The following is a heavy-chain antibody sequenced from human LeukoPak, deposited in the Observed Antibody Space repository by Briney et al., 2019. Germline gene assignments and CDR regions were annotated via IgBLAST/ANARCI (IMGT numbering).Heavy chain of an antibody. D-gene: IGHD6-13*01. CDR2: IYPGDSDT. V-gene: IGHV5-51*01. J-gene: IGHJ4*02. Sequence: ETLSLTCTVSGGSISSYYWSWIRQPPGKGLEWMGIIYPGDSDTKYSPSFQGQVTISADKSTSTAFLQWSSLKASDTAMYYCARQKDFSSSWHTKGGVFDYWGQGTLVTVP. CDR1: GGSISSYY. CDR3: ARQKDFSSSWHTKGGVFDY.